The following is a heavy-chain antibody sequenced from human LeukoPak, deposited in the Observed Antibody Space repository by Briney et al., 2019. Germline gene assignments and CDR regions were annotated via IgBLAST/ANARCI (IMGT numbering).Heavy chain of an antibody. V-gene: IGHV3-7*01. J-gene: IGHJ3*02. Sequence: GGSLRLSCAASGFDFSSQWMSWFRQAPGKGRKWLAMVNQGETQKYYVDSVEGRFTISRDNAENSLYLQMNSLRADDTAVYYCARDFHRYCYDCGDYYTTFDIWGQGTMVTVSS. CDR3: ARDFHRYCYDCGDYYTTFDI. D-gene: IGHD3-22*01. CDR1: GFDFSSQW. CDR2: VNQGETQK.